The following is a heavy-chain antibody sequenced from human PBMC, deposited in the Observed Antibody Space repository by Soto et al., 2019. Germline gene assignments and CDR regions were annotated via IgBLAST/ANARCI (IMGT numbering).Heavy chain of an antibody. V-gene: IGHV1-69*13. D-gene: IGHD6-19*01. CDR3: ASGPLGSGWDYFDY. Sequence: ASVKVSCKASGGTFSSYAISWVRQAPGQGLEWMGGIIPIFGTANYAQKFQGRVTITADESTSTAYMELSSLRSEDTAVYYCASGPLGSGWDYFDYWGQGTLVTVSS. CDR1: GGTFSSYA. CDR2: IIPIFGTA. J-gene: IGHJ4*02.